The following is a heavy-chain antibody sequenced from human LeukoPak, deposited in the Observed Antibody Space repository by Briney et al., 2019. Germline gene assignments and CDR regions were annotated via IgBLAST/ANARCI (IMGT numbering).Heavy chain of an antibody. CDR3: VRPAVAGTKDY. D-gene: IGHD6-19*01. Sequence: SETLSLTCTVSGGSISSSSYYWGWIRQPPGKGREWIGSLYYSGSTYYNPSLKSRHTISGDTSKNQLSLNLSSVTATDTAVYYCVRPAVAGTKDYWGQGTLVTVSS. J-gene: IGHJ4*02. V-gene: IGHV4-39*01. CDR2: LYYSGST. CDR1: GGSISSSSYY.